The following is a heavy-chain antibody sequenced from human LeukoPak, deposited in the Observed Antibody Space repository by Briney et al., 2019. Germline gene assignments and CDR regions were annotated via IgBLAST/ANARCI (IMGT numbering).Heavy chain of an antibody. CDR1: GFTFSSYS. V-gene: IGHV3-21*01. CDR3: ARGDDSSGYLFDY. CDR2: ISSSSSYI. D-gene: IGHD3-22*01. Sequence: PGGSLRLSCAASGFTFSSYSMNWVRQAPGKGLEWVSSISSSSSYIYYADSVKGRFTISRDNAKNSLYLQMNSLRAEDTAVYYCARGDDSSGYLFDYWGQGTLVTVSS. J-gene: IGHJ4*02.